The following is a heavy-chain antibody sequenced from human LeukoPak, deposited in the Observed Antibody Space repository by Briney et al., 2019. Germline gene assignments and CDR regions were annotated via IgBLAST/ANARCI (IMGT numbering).Heavy chain of an antibody. CDR3: ARGSGFETGDY. Sequence: PGGSLRLSCAASGFTFSYYGMHWVRQTPGKGLEWVAFIRFEGTEKFYADSVKGRFTISRDNSKNTVYLQMNSLRVEDTAIYYCARGSGFETGDYWGQGTLVTVSS. CDR2: IRFEGTEK. V-gene: IGHV3-30*02. J-gene: IGHJ4*02. D-gene: IGHD5-12*01. CDR1: GFTFSYYG.